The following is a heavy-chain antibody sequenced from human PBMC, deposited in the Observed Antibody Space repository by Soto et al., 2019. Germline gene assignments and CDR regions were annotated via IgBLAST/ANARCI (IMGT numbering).Heavy chain of an antibody. D-gene: IGHD2-21*02. CDR1: GFTFSKYR. V-gene: IGHV3-21*06. CDR2: ISSSSSSK. CDR3: ARDPCGCGDDCSSNY. J-gene: IGHJ4*02. Sequence: GGSLRLSCAASGFTFSKYRMNWVRQAPGKGLEWVSYISSSSSSKFYADSVKDRFTISRDNAKSLLYLQMNSLRAEDTAVYYCARDPCGCGDDCSSNYWGQGTRVTVSS.